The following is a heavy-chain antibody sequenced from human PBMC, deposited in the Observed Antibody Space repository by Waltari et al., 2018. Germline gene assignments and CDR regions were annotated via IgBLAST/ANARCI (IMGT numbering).Heavy chain of an antibody. CDR3: ARGPIGSNWFDP. D-gene: IGHD6-6*01. V-gene: IGHV4-34*01. J-gene: IGHJ5*02. Sequence: QVQLQQWGAGLLKPSETLSLTCAVYGGSFSGYYWSWIRQPPGKGLEWIGEINHCGSTNHNPSLKSRVSISVDTSKNQFSLKLSSVTAADTAVYYCARGPIGSNWFDPWGQGTLVTVSS. CDR2: INHCGST. CDR1: GGSFSGYY.